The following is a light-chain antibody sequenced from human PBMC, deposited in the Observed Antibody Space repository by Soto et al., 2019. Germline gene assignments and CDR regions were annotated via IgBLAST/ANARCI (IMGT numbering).Light chain of an antibody. CDR2: EVT. Sequence: QSVLTQPAPVSGSPGQSITISCTGGSSDIGGYNYVSWFQQHPGKAPKLMIYEVTNRPSGVSNRFSGSKSGSTASLTISGLQAEDEADYYCSSYTSSNTLVFGTGTKVTVL. J-gene: IGLJ1*01. V-gene: IGLV2-14*01. CDR1: SSDIGGYNY. CDR3: SSYTSSNTLV.